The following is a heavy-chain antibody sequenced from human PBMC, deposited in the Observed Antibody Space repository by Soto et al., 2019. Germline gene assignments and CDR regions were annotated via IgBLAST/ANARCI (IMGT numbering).Heavy chain of an antibody. CDR2: IYYSGST. CDR1: GGSISSYY. Sequence: SETLSLTCTVSGGSISSYYWSWIRQPPGKGLDWIGYIYYSGSTNYNPSLKSRVTISVDTSKNQFSLKLSSVTAADTAVYYCARDPAYYDILTGYHPYGMDVWGQGTTVTVSS. V-gene: IGHV4-59*12. J-gene: IGHJ6*02. CDR3: ARDPAYYDILTGYHPYGMDV. D-gene: IGHD3-9*01.